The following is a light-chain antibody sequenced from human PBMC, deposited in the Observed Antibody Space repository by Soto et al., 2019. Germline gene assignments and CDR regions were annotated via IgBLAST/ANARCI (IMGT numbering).Light chain of an antibody. CDR3: MQRIEFPLT. CDR1: QSLLDSDDGSTY. J-gene: IGKJ4*01. V-gene: IGKV2-40*01. CDR2: TVS. Sequence: DIVMTQTPLSLPVTSGEPASISCRSSQSLLDSDDGSTYLDWYLQKPGQSPQLLIYTVSYRASGVPDRFSGSGSGTDFTLKISRVEAEDVGVYYCMQRIEFPLTFGGGTKVDIK.